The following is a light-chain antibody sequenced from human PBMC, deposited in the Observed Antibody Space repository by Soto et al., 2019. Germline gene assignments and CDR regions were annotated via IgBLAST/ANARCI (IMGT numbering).Light chain of an antibody. CDR1: QRVSTF. Sequence: EIGLSQSPGTLSLSPGDRATLSCRACQRVSTFLAWYQQRPRQAPRLLISEASNRATGIPARFSGSGSGTDFTLTISSLEPEDFAVYYCQQSHNWPRTFGQGTNVDI. J-gene: IGKJ1*01. V-gene: IGKV3-11*01. CDR2: EAS. CDR3: QQSHNWPRT.